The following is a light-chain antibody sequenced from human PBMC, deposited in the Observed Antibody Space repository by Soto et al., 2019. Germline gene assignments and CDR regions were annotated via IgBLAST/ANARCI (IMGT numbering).Light chain of an antibody. CDR3: QSYDSSRSGSRYSV. J-gene: IGLJ1*01. CDR1: SSNIGAGYD. V-gene: IGLV1-40*01. Sequence: QSVLTQPPXVSGAPGQRVTISCTGSSSNIGAGYDVHWYQQLPGTAPKLLIYGNSNRPSGVPDRFSGSKSGTSASLAITGLQAEEEADYYCQSYDSSRSGSRYSVFGTGTKVTVL. CDR2: GNS.